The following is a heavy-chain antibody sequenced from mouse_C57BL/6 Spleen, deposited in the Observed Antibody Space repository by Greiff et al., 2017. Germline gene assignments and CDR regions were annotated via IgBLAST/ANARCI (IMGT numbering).Heavy chain of an antibody. CDR2: ISSGSSTI. V-gene: IGHV5-17*01. J-gene: IGHJ4*01. CDR3: ARARGFYYAMDY. CDR1: GFTFSDYG. Sequence: EVMLVESGGGLVKPGGSLKLSCAASGFTFSDYGMHWVRQAPEKGLAWVAYISSGSSTIYYADTVKGRFTISRDNAKNTQFLQMTSLRSEDTARYYCARARGFYYAMDYWGQGTSVTVSS.